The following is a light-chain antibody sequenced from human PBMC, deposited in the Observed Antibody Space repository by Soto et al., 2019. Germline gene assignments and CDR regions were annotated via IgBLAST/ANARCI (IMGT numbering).Light chain of an antibody. CDR3: QQCSVSSLT. CDR2: DAS. V-gene: IGKV3-20*01. Sequence: EIVLTQSPGTLSLSPGERATLSCRASQNVTNNYLAWYQQKPGQAPRLLIDDASRRATGIPDRFSGSGSGTDFTLTISRLELEDLAVYYCQQCSVSSLTCGGGTNVAIK. CDR1: QNVTNNY. J-gene: IGKJ4*01.